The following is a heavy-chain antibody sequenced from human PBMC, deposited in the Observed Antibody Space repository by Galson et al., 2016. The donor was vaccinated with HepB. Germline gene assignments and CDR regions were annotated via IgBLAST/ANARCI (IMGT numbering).Heavy chain of an antibody. J-gene: IGHJ4*02. CDR3: VRGRVNDFWSGYTERATHYFDS. CDR1: GFPFSSYA. V-gene: IGHV3-64D*06. Sequence: SLRLSCAASGFPFSSYAMYWVRQAPGKGLEFVSAITIYGGRTHYADSVKGRFTISRDDSKNTLNLQMSRLRTEDTAVYYCVRGRVNDFWSGYTERATHYFDSWGQGTLVTVSS. D-gene: IGHD3-3*01. CDR2: ITIYGGRT.